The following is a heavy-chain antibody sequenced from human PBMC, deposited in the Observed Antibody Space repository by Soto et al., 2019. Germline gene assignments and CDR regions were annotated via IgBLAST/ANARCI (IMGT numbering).Heavy chain of an antibody. CDR2: INAGNGNT. Sequence: ASVEVSCKXSGYTFTSYAMHWVRQAPGQRLEWMGWINAGNGNTKYSQKFQGRVTITRDTSASTAYMELSSLRSEDTAVYYCAREALRITMIIVVIPNWFDPWGQGTLVTVSS. CDR3: AREALRITMIIVVIPNWFDP. J-gene: IGHJ5*02. V-gene: IGHV1-3*01. D-gene: IGHD3-22*01. CDR1: GYTFTSYA.